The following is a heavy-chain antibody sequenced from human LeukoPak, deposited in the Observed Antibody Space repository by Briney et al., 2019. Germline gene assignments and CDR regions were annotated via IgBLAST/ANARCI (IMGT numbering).Heavy chain of an antibody. D-gene: IGHD3-3*01. V-gene: IGHV1-3*01. J-gene: IGHJ4*02. CDR3: ARDRFDFWSGYYIHPLGSY. CDR2: INAGNGNT. Sequence: ASVKVSCKASGYTFTSYAMHWVRQAPGQRLEWMGWINAGNGNTKYSQKFQGRVTITRDTSASTAYMEVRSLRSDDTAVYYCARDRFDFWSGYYIHPLGSYWGQGTLVTVSS. CDR1: GYTFTSYA.